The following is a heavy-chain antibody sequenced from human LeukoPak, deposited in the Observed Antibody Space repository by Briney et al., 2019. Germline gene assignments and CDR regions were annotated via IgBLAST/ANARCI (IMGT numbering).Heavy chain of an antibody. CDR1: GFTFSSYS. CDR3: ARGLGDCSSTSGYTSPPDY. J-gene: IGHJ4*02. Sequence: PGGSLRLSCAASGFTFSSYSMNWVRQAPGKGLEWVSSISSSSSYIYYADSVKGRFTISRDNAKNSLYLQMNSLRAEDTAVYYCARGLGDCSSTSGYTSPPDYWGQGTLVTVSS. D-gene: IGHD2-2*01. CDR2: ISSSSSYI. V-gene: IGHV3-21*01.